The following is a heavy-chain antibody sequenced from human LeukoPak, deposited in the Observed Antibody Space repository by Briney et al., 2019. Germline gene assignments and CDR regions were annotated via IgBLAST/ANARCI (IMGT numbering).Heavy chain of an antibody. D-gene: IGHD3-22*01. V-gene: IGHV3-23*01. CDR3: AKDYYDSSGPPAGFDP. CDR2: ISGSGGST. CDR1: GFTFSSYA. J-gene: IGHJ5*02. Sequence: GGSLRLSCAASGFTFSSYAMSWVRQAPGKGLEWVSAISGSGGSTYYADSVKGRFTISRDNSKNTLYLQMNSLRAEDTAVYYCAKDYYDSSGPPAGFDPWGQGTLVTVSS.